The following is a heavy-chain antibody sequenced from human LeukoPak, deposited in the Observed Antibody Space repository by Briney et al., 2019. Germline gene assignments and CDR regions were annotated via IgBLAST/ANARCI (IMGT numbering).Heavy chain of an antibody. CDR3: AKGGGATPRLTVY. CDR1: GFTFSSYA. J-gene: IGHJ4*02. V-gene: IGHV3-23*01. CDR2: ISGSGGST. Sequence: GGSLRLSCAASGFTFSSYAMSWVRQAPRKGLEWVSDISGSGGSTYYADSVKGRFTISRDNSKNTLYLQMNSLRAEDTAVYYCAKGGGATPRLTVYWGQGTLVTVSS. D-gene: IGHD1-26*01.